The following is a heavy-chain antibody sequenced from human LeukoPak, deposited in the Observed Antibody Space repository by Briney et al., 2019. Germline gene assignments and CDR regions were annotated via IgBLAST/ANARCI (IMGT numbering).Heavy chain of an antibody. V-gene: IGHV4-34*01. CDR2: INHSGST. J-gene: IGHJ5*02. CDR1: GGSFSDYY. CDR3: ARHGSGSVVPVGFDP. D-gene: IGHD2-15*01. Sequence: SETLSLTCAVYGGSFSDYYWSWIRQPPGKGLEWIGEINHSGSTNYNPSLKSRVTISVDTSKNQFSLKLSSVTAADTAVYYCARHGSGSVVPVGFDPWGQGTLVTVSS.